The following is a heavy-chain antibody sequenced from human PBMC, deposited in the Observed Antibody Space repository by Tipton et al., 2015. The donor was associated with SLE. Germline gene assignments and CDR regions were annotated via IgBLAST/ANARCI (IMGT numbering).Heavy chain of an antibody. CDR2: ISTSGSTM. CDR3: ARVGYYYDSSGYRYFDY. CDR1: GFTFSSYE. Sequence: SLRLSCAASGFTFSSYEMNWVRQAPGKGLEWVSYISTSGSTMYYADSVKGRFTISRDNAKNSLYLQMNSLRAEDTAVYYCARVGYYYDSSGYRYFDYWGQGTLVTVSS. V-gene: IGHV3-48*03. D-gene: IGHD3-22*01. J-gene: IGHJ4*02.